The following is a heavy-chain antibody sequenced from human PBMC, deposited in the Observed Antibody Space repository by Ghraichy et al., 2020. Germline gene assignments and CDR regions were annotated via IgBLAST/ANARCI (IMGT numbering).Heavy chain of an antibody. CDR1: GFSFSSYW. CDR2: IKFDGSEK. V-gene: IGHV3-7*04. J-gene: IGHJ5*02. D-gene: IGHD1-1*01. CDR3: ARVGHWSGTGSQGRDWFDP. Sequence: GGSLRLSFAASGFSFSSYWMTWVRQASGKGLEWVASIKFDGSEKRYGDSVKGRFSISRDNGKNSISLLMTSLRPEDTGLYYCARVGHWSGTGSQGRDWFDPWGQGPLVPVSS.